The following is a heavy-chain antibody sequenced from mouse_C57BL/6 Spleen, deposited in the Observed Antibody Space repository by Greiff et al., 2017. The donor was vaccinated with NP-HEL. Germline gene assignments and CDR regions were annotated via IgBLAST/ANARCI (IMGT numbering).Heavy chain of an antibody. CDR1: GYTFTSYW. CDR2: IYPGSGST. J-gene: IGHJ4*01. Sequence: QVQLKQPGAELVKPGASVKMSCKASGYTFTSYWITWVKQRPGQGLEWIGDIYPGSGSTNYNEKFKSKATLTVDTSSSTAYMQLSSLTSEDSAVYYCARRAPYYGSSYAMDYWGQGTSVTVSS. V-gene: IGHV1-55*01. CDR3: ARRAPYYGSSYAMDY. D-gene: IGHD1-1*01.